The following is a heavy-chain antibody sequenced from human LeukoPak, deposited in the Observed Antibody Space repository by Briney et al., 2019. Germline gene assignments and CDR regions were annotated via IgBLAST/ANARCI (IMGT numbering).Heavy chain of an antibody. Sequence: SETLSLTCTVSGGSISSNNYYWGWIRQPPGEGLEWIGSKYYSGSTYYNPSLKSRVTILVDTSKNQFSLKLSSVTAADTAVYYCARDGVVTSNPFDYWGQGTLVTVSS. CDR3: ARDGVVTSNPFDY. D-gene: IGHD3-3*01. CDR1: GGSISSNNYY. V-gene: IGHV4-39*07. J-gene: IGHJ4*02. CDR2: KYYSGST.